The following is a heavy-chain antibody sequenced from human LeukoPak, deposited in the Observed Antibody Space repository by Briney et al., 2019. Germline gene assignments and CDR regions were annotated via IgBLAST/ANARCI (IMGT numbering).Heavy chain of an antibody. J-gene: IGHJ4*02. Sequence: GGSLRLSCAASGFTFSSYSMNWVRQAPGKGLEWVSSISSSSSYKYYADSVKGRSTISRDNAKNSLYLQMNSLRAEDTAVYYCATPLVRADYWGQGTLVTVSS. V-gene: IGHV3-21*01. D-gene: IGHD6-13*01. CDR3: ATPLVRADY. CDR1: GFTFSSYS. CDR2: ISSSSSYK.